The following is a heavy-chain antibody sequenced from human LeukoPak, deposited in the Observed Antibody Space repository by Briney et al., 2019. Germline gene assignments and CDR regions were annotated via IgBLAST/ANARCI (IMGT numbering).Heavy chain of an antibody. Sequence: GGSLRLSCALSGLIFSSYCMNWVRQAPRKGLEWVSSISSYSNYIYNTDSVKGQFPISRDNAKISLYLQMNSLRVEDTAIYYCAREGATVTKPKFFDVWGQGAVVTAS. V-gene: IGHV3-21*01. D-gene: IGHD4-17*01. CDR2: ISSYSNYI. CDR1: GLIFSSYC. CDR3: AREGATVTKPKFFDV. J-gene: IGHJ3*01.